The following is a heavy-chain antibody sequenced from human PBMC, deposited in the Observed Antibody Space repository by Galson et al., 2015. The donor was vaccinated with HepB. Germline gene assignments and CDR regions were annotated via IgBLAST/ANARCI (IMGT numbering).Heavy chain of an antibody. CDR2: ISYHGANK. D-gene: IGHD2-8*02. CDR1: GFTFSDHA. CDR3: ARRQFCTGGACHLPEYYTLDV. Sequence: SLRLSCAASGFTFSDHAMNWVRQAPGKGLEWVAFISYHGANKYFADSVKGRFTVSRDNSRNTLYLEMNDLRAEDTALYYCARRQFCTGGACHLPEYYTLDVWGQGTTVTVSS. V-gene: IGHV3-30-3*01. J-gene: IGHJ6*02.